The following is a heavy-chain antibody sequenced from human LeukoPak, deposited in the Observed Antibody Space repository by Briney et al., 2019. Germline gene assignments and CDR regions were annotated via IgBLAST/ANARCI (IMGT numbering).Heavy chain of an antibody. D-gene: IGHD3-22*01. CDR3: ARESDFDSTGYLY. Sequence: PSETLSLTCTVSGGSISSSSYYWGWIRQPPGKGLEWIGSIYYSGSTYYNPSLKSRVTISVDTSKNHFSVKLSSVTAADTAVYYCARESDFDSTGYLYWGQGILVTVSS. CDR2: IYYSGST. J-gene: IGHJ4*02. V-gene: IGHV4-39*02. CDR1: GGSISSSSYY.